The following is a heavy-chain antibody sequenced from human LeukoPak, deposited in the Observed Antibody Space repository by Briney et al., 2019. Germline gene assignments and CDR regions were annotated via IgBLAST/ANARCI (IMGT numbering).Heavy chain of an antibody. Sequence: ASVKVSCKASGYTFTSYYIHWVRQAPGQGLEWLGIINPSGGSTTYAQKFQGRVTMTTDTSTSTVYMELTSLRSDDTAVYYCARSSAYYNEADIWGQGTMVTVSS. CDR3: ARSSAYYNEADI. CDR1: GYTFTSYY. CDR2: INPSGGST. J-gene: IGHJ3*02. V-gene: IGHV1-46*01. D-gene: IGHD3-9*01.